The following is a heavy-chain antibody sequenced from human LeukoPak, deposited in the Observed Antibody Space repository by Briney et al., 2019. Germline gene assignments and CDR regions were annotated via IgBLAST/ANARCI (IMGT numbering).Heavy chain of an antibody. D-gene: IGHD2-15*01. V-gene: IGHV1-18*01. CDR1: GYTFTSYG. CDR3: ARGPYCSGGSCHYYFDY. CDR2: ISAYNSNT. J-gene: IGHJ4*02. Sequence: ASVKVSCKASGYTFTSYGINWVRQAPGQGLEWMGWISAYNSNTHYAQKLQGRVTMTTDTSTSTAYMEVRSLRSDDTAVYYCARGPYCSGGSCHYYFDYWGQGTLVTVSS.